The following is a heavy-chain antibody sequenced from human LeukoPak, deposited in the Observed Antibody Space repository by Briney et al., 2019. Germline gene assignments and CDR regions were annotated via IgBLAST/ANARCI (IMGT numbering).Heavy chain of an antibody. Sequence: PSETLSLTCTVSGGSISSYYWSWIRQPPGKGLEWIGYIYYSGSTNYNPSLKSRVTISVDTSKNQFSLKLSSVTAADTAVYYCARGFSWTPLFRYYYYGMDVWGQGTTVTVSS. CDR3: ARGFSWTPLFRYYYYGMDV. CDR1: GGSISSYY. J-gene: IGHJ6*02. V-gene: IGHV4-59*01. CDR2: IYYSGST. D-gene: IGHD6-13*01.